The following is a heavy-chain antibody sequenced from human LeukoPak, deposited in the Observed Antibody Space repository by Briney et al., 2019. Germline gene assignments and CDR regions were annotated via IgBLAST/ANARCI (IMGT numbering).Heavy chain of an antibody. CDR3: RSYGPKSLIDY. CDR2: IRSKAYGGTT. J-gene: IGHJ4*02. Sequence: PGGSLRLSCTASGFTFGDYAMSWVRQAPGKGLEWVGFIRSKAYGGTTEYAASVKGRFTISRDDSKSIAYLQMNSLKTEDTAVYYCRSYGPKSLIDYWGQGTLVTVSS. V-gene: IGHV3-49*04. CDR1: GFTFGDYA. D-gene: IGHD5-18*01.